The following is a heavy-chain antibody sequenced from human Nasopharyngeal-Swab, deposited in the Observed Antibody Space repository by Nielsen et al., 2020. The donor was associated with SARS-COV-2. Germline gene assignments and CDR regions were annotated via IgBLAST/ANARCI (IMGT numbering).Heavy chain of an antibody. J-gene: IGHJ4*02. CDR3: ARVQVDADLWTGYHFDY. CDR2: VFNSGST. Sequence: SETLSLTCTVSGGSMNSYYWYWIRQPPGKGLEWIGYVFNSGSTEYSPSLKRRATISVDTSNNQFSLKLSSVTAADTAVYFCARVQVDADLWTGYHFDYWGQGTLVTVSS. V-gene: IGHV4-59*01. CDR1: GGSMNSYY. D-gene: IGHD3/OR15-3a*01.